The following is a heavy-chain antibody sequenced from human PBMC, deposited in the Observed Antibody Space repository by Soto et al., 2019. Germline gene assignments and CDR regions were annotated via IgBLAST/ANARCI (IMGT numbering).Heavy chain of an antibody. Sequence: KPSETVSLTXTVSGGSITDYSWVWIRQPAGKGLEWIGRIFSSGSTNYNPSLKGRITMSLDTSKNQFSLKLNSATATDTAVYFCARDQGVVVTADNWFDPWGQGILVTVSS. CDR2: IFSSGST. CDR1: GGSITDYS. D-gene: IGHD2-21*02. CDR3: ARDQGVVVTADNWFDP. V-gene: IGHV4-4*07. J-gene: IGHJ5*02.